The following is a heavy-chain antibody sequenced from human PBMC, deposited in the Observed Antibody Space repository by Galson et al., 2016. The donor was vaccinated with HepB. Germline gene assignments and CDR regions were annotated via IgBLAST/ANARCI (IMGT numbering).Heavy chain of an antibody. J-gene: IGHJ4*02. Sequence: SETLSLTCAVSGYSISSGYRWGWIRQPPGKGLEWIANIYHDGDTYYDPSLRSRATASVDTSKTQFSLRLTSVTAADTAVYYCARSCGATDCYLFDIWGQGALVIVSS. CDR1: GYSISSGYR. CDR2: IYHDGDT. CDR3: ARSCGATDCYLFDI. D-gene: IGHD2-21*02. V-gene: IGHV4-38-2*01.